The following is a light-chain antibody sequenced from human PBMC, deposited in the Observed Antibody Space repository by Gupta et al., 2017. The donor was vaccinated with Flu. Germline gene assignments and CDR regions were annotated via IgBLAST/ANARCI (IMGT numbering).Light chain of an antibody. CDR3: QQYNNWPPWT. CDR2: GAS. CDR1: QSVSGN. J-gene: IGKJ1*01. V-gene: IGKV3-15*01. Sequence: EIVMTQSPATLSVSPGERATLSCRASQSVSGNLAWYQRKPGQAPRLLIYGASTRATGIPDRFSGSGSGTEFTLTISSLQSEDFAVYYCQQYNNWPPWTFGQGTKVEIK.